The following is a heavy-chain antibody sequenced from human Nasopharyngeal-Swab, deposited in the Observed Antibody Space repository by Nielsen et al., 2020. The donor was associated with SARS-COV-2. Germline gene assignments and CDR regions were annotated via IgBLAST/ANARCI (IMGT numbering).Heavy chain of an antibody. V-gene: IGHV1-46*01. CDR3: ARDRITMVRGVMSLTNWFDP. J-gene: IGHJ5*02. CDR1: GYTFTSYY. CDR2: INPSGGST. Sequence: APVKVSCKASGYTFTSYYMHWVRRAPGQGLEWMGIINPSGGSTSYAQKFQGRVTMTRDTSTSTVYMELSSLRSEDTAVYYCARDRITMVRGVMSLTNWFDPWGQGTLVTVSS. D-gene: IGHD3-10*01.